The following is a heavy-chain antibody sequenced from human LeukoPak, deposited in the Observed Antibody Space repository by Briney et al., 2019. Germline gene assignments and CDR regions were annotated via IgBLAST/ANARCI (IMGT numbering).Heavy chain of an antibody. CDR3: ALNSGAHLRPPFDE. V-gene: IGHV3-23*01. Sequence: GGSLRLSCAGSGFPFSSYPISWVRQPPGKGLEWVSAITASGDSTYSADSVKGRFTISRDNSRNTLFLEMSSLRAEDTAVYYCALNSGAHLRPPFDEWGPGALVTVSS. CDR1: GFPFSSYP. D-gene: IGHD2-15*01. CDR2: ITASGDST. J-gene: IGHJ4*02.